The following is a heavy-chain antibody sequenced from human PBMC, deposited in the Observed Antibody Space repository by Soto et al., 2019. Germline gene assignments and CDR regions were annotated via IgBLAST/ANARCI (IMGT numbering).Heavy chain of an antibody. J-gene: IGHJ5*02. D-gene: IGHD1-26*01. V-gene: IGHV1-18*01. Sequence: ASVKVSCKASGCTFTSYGISWVRQAPGQGLEWMGWISAYNGNTNYAQKLQGRVTMTTDTSTSTAYMELRSLRSDDTAVYYCARDLRLVLGNWFDPWGQGTLVTVSS. CDR3: ARDLRLVLGNWFDP. CDR2: ISAYNGNT. CDR1: GCTFTSYG.